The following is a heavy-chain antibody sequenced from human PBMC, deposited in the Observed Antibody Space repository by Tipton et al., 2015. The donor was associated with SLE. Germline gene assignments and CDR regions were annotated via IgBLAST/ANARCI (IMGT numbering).Heavy chain of an antibody. V-gene: IGHV4-39*07. CDR1: GGSISSGRSF. J-gene: IGHJ6*02. Sequence: TLSLTCTVSGGSISSGRSFWGWVRQPPGKGLGWIGNIYYTGSSYYYNPSLKSRVTISVDTSKNQFSLKLNSVTAADTAVYYCARVWVTYYYYYGIEVWGQGTTVTVSS. D-gene: IGHD2-21*02. CDR3: ARVWVTYYYYYGIEV. CDR2: IYYTGSSY.